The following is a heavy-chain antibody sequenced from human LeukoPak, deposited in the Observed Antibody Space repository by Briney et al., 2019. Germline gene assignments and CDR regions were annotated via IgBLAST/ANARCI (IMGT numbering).Heavy chain of an antibody. CDR3: ARLATVTTGDY. D-gene: IGHD4-17*01. CDR2: INHSGST. J-gene: IGHJ4*02. CDR1: GGSFSGYY. V-gene: IGHV4-34*01. Sequence: SETLSLTCAVYGGSFSGYYWSWIRQPPGKGLEWIGEINHSGSTNYNPSLKSRVTISVDKSKNQFSLKLSSLTAADTAVYYCARLATVTTGDYWGQGTLVTVSS.